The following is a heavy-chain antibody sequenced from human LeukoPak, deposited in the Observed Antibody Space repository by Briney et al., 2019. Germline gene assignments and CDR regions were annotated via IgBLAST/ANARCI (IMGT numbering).Heavy chain of an antibody. Sequence: VKPGGSLRLSCAASGVIFSYYSMNWVRQAPGKGLEWVSSISSSSSHIYYADSVKGRFTISRDNAKNSLYLQMNSLSAEDAAVYYCARDSSSSFLNWFDPWRQGTLVTVSS. J-gene: IGHJ5*02. CDR1: GVIFSYYS. CDR3: ARDSSSSFLNWFDP. D-gene: IGHD6-6*01. CDR2: ISSSSSHI. V-gene: IGHV3-21*01.